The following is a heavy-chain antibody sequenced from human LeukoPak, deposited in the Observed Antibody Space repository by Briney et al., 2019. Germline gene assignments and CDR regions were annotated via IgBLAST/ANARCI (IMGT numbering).Heavy chain of an antibody. CDR2: ISMAGGST. J-gene: IGHJ4*02. Sequence: PGGSLRLSCVASGFTFTNYGMSWVRQHPGKWLESLSGISMAGGSTYYPDSVKGRFTISRDNSKNTLYLQMNSLRAEDSAVYYCARDPRIQGYPYGTVLDYWGQGTLVTVSA. CDR1: GFTFTNYG. D-gene: IGHD3-10*01. V-gene: IGHV3-23*01. CDR3: ARDPRIQGYPYGTVLDY.